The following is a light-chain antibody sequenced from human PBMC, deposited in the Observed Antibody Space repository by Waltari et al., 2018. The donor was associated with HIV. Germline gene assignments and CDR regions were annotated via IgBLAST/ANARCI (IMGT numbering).Light chain of an antibody. Sequence: QSVLTQPPSVSAAPGQKVTISCSGSSSNPGTNYVSWYQQLPGTAPKLLIYDNNQRPSGIPDRYSGSKSGTSATLGITGLQTGDEADYYCGTWDSSLSARVFGGGTKVTVL. CDR2: DNN. J-gene: IGLJ3*02. V-gene: IGLV1-51*01. CDR1: SSNPGTNY. CDR3: GTWDSSLSARV.